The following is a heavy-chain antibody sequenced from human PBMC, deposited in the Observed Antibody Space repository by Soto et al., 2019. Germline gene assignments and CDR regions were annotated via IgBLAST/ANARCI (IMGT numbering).Heavy chain of an antibody. J-gene: IGHJ4*02. V-gene: IGHV1-3*01. Sequence: QVQLVQSGAEVEKPGGSVKVSCKASGYSFTTYTMHWVRQGPGQRLEWMGWINPGNGNTEYSQKFQDTVTITRDTSASTAYMELRSLRSEDTATYYCAREGDRSWSGGWYYFDYWGQGTLVTVSS. CDR2: INPGNGNT. D-gene: IGHD2-15*01. CDR1: GYSFTTYT. CDR3: AREGDRSWSGGWYYFDY.